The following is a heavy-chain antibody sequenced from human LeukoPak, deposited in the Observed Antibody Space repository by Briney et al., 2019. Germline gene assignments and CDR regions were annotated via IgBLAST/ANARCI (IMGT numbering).Heavy chain of an antibody. CDR3: AKELSETATSDH. CDR2: IRYDGSNK. D-gene: IGHD1-1*01. V-gene: IGHV3-30*02. Sequence: GGSLRLSCAASGFTFSGYDMNWVRQAPGKGLEWVAFIRYDGSNKYYTDSVKGRFTISRDNSKNTLFLQMNNLRTEDTAVYFCAKELSETATSDHWGQGTLVIVSS. CDR1: GFTFSGYD. J-gene: IGHJ4*02.